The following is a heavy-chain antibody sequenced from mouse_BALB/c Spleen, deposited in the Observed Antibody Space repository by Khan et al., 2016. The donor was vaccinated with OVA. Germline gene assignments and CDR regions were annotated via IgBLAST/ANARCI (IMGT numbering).Heavy chain of an antibody. CDR2: INPDSSTI. D-gene: IGHD2-14*01. CDR1: GFDFSRYW. J-gene: IGHJ3*01. CDR3: GRPYRNDGRAWFAY. Sequence: EVKLLESGGGLVQPGGSLKLSCAASGFDFSRYWMSWVRQAPGKGLEWIGEINPDSSTINYTPSLKDKFIISRDNAKNTLYLQMSKVRSEDTVLYYCGRPYRNDGRAWFAYLGQGDLVTVLA. V-gene: IGHV4-1*02.